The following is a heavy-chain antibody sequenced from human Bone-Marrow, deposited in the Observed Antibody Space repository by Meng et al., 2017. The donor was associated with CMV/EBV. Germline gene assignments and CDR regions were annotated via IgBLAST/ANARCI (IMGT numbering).Heavy chain of an antibody. V-gene: IGHV1-2*02. J-gene: IGHJ6*02. CDR1: GYTFTGYY. CDR2: INPNSGGT. Sequence: VKVSCKASGYTFTGYYMHWVRQAPGQGLEWMGWINPNSGGTNYAQKFQGRVTMTRDTSISTAYMELSRLRSDDTAVYYCARDAVIVAIHYYYYGMDVWGQGTTVTVSS. CDR3: ARDAVIVAIHYYYYGMDV. D-gene: IGHD5-12*01.